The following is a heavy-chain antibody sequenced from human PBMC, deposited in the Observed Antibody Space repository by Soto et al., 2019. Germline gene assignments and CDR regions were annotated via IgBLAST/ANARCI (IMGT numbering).Heavy chain of an antibody. D-gene: IGHD3-16*01. CDR1: GYIFVNYG. V-gene: IGHV1-18*01. J-gene: IGHJ6*02. CDR2: ISPYSGNT. CDR3: AMVDNYVTPTPQDV. Sequence: QVQLVQSGDEVRKPGSSVKVSCKASGYIFVNYGIAWVRQAPGQGLEWMGWISPYSGNTHYARQVQGRLTMTTDTSTSTAYMDLGSLTSDDTAVYYWAMVDNYVTPTPQDVWGQGTTVTVSS.